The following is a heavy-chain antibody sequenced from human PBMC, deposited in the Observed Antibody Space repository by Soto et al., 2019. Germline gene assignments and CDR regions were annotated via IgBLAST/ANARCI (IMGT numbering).Heavy chain of an antibody. J-gene: IGHJ4*02. V-gene: IGHV3-30-3*01. CDR1: GFTFSHYA. Sequence: QVQLVESGGGVVQPGRSLRVSCAASGFTFSHYAMHWVRQAPGKGLEWVAVVSYDGTKQFYADSVKGRFTISRDSSKSTLYLQMNNLRDEDTAVYYCARDLVYYYDSSGYYNFDFWGQGTLVTVSS. CDR3: ARDLVYYYDSSGYYNFDF. D-gene: IGHD3-22*01. CDR2: VSYDGTKQ.